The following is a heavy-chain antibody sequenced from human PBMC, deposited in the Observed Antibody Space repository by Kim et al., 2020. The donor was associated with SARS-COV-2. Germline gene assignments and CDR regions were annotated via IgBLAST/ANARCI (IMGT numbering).Heavy chain of an antibody. CDR2: ISAYNGNT. D-gene: IGHD3-10*01. J-gene: IGHJ6*02. CDR1: GYTFTSYG. Sequence: ASVKVSCKASGYTFTSYGISWVRQAPGQGLEWMGWISAYNGNTNYAQKLQGRVTMTTDTSTSTAYMELRSLRSDDTAVYYCARDLFGELFRPSYYYYGMDVWGQGTTVTVSS. V-gene: IGHV1-18*01. CDR3: ARDLFGELFRPSYYYYGMDV.